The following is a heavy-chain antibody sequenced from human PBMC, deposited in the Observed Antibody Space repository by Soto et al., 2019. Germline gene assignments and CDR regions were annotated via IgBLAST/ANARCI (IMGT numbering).Heavy chain of an antibody. CDR1: GDSISNYY. J-gene: IGHJ6*02. Sequence: SETLSLTCSVTGDSISNYYCNWIRQPPGKGLEWIGYIYYSGSTNYNPSLKSRVTISVDTSKNQFSLKLSSVTAADTAVYYCARGQTSLYDYVWGSYRGYYYYGMDVWGQGTTVTVSS. D-gene: IGHD3-16*02. CDR3: ARGQTSLYDYVWGSYRGYYYYGMDV. V-gene: IGHV4-59*01. CDR2: IYYSGST.